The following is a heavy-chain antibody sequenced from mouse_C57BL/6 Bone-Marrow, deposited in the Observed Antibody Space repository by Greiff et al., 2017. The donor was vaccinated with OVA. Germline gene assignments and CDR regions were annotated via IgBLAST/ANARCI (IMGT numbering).Heavy chain of an antibody. V-gene: IGHV1-81*01. CDR3: ARRDYYGSSFAY. CDR1: GYTFTSYG. D-gene: IGHD1-1*01. CDR2: IYPRSGNP. J-gene: IGHJ3*01. Sequence: VQLQQSGAELARPGASVKLSCKASGYTFTSYGISWVKQRTGQGLEWIGEIYPRSGNPYYNEQFKGKATLTADKSSSPAYMELRSLTSEDAAVYFGARRDYYGSSFAYWGQGTLVTGSA.